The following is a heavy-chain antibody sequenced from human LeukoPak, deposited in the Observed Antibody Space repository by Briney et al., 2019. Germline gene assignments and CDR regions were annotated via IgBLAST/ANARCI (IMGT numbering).Heavy chain of an antibody. CDR1: GGSISSGGYY. D-gene: IGHD1-1*01. CDR2: IYYSGTT. Sequence: PSQTLSLTCTVSGGSISSGGYYWSWIRQHPGKGLEWIGYIYYSGTTSYNPSLRRRVAISLETSKNQFSLKVMYLTAADTAVYYCARGIRTGYGYWGQGILVTVSS. V-gene: IGHV4-31*03. CDR3: ARGIRTGYGY. J-gene: IGHJ4*02.